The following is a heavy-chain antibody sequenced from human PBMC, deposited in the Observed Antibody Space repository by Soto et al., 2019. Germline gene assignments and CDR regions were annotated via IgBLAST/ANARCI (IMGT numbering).Heavy chain of an antibody. CDR2: ISGSGGSS. CDR1: GFTFSSYA. CDR3: AKGVVGATVAFDI. J-gene: IGHJ3*02. V-gene: IGHV3-23*01. D-gene: IGHD1-26*01. Sequence: GGSLRLSCAASGFTFSSYAMSWVRQAPGKGLEWVSAISGSGGSSYYADSVKGRFTISRVNSKNTLYLQMNSLRAEDTAVYSCAKGVVGATVAFDIWGQGTMVTVSS.